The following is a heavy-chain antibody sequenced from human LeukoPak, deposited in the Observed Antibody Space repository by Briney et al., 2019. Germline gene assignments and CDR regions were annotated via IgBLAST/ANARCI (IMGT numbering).Heavy chain of an antibody. CDR1: GFPFSSYA. Sequence: GGSLNLSCAASGFPFSSYAMSWVRQAPGKGLEWVSAISGSGGSTYYADSAKSRFTISRDNSKNTLYLQMNSLRAEDTAVYYCAKDRAGIVGATNYWGQGTLVTVSS. V-gene: IGHV3-23*01. D-gene: IGHD1-26*01. CDR2: ISGSGGST. J-gene: IGHJ4*02. CDR3: AKDRAGIVGATNY.